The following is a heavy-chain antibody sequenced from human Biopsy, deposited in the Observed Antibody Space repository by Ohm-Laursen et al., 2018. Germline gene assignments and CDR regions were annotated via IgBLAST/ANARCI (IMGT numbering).Heavy chain of an antibody. J-gene: IGHJ4*02. Sequence: SLRLSCAASGFSFSSYGMHWVRQAPGKGLEWVAVISDDGRNKYYIDSVRGRFTISRDDAKNSLYLQMNSLRAEDTAVYYCARGRTGGWGQGTLVIVSS. D-gene: IGHD1/OR15-1a*01. V-gene: IGHV3-30*03. CDR3: ARGRTGG. CDR1: GFSFSSYG. CDR2: ISDDGRNK.